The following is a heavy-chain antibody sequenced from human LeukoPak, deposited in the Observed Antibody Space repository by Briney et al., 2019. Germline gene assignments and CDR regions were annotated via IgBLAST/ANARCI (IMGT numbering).Heavy chain of an antibody. J-gene: IGHJ4*02. CDR2: ISSSSSSI. D-gene: IGHD3-10*01. CDR1: GFTFSSYS. V-gene: IGHV3-21*01. CDR3: ARDLSAEFTY. Sequence: GGSLRLSCAASGFTFSSYSMNWVRQAPGKGLEWVSSISSSSSSIYYADSVKGRFTISRDNAKNSLYLQMNSLRAEDTAVYYCARDLSAEFTYWGQGTLVTVSS.